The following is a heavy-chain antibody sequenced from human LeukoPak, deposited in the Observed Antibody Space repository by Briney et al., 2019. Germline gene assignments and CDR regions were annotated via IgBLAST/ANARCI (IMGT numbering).Heavy chain of an antibody. V-gene: IGHV4-31*03. D-gene: IGHD6-19*01. CDR2: GYFRGNT. Sequence: PSETLSLTCTVSGGSISSGAYYWSWIRPVPGKGLEWIGYGYFRGNTFYNPSLKGRVTISVDTSNNHFSLQLNSVTAADTAVYYCAREYILYRSGWFLDYWGQGTVVTVSS. CDR1: GGSISSGAYY. CDR3: AREYILYRSGWFLDY. J-gene: IGHJ4*02.